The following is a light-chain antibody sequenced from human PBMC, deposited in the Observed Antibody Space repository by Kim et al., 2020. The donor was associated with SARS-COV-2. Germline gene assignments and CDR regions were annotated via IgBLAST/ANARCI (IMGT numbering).Light chain of an antibody. CDR3: QAWDSGAYRV. V-gene: IGLV3-1*01. CDR1: KLGDKY. Sequence: SYELTQPPSVSVYPGQTASITCTGDKLGDKYACWYQQKPGQSPVLVIYQDSKRPSGIPERFSGPNSGNTATLTISGTQALDEADYYCQAWDSGAYRVFGG. J-gene: IGLJ3*02. CDR2: QDS.